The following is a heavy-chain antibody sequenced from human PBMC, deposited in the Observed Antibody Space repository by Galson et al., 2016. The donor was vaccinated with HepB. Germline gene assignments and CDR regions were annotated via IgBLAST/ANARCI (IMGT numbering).Heavy chain of an antibody. CDR2: INPNDGSA. D-gene: IGHD2-8*01. CDR1: GYTLTSYY. V-gene: IGHV1-46*01. Sequence: SVKVSCKASGYTLTSYYMHWVRQAPGQGLEWMGIINPNDGSANYAQRFQGRVSMARDTSTNTVYMELSSLRSEDTAVYYCTREYILLMVYVKTGFFYYWGQGTLVTVSS. J-gene: IGHJ4*02. CDR3: TREYILLMVYVKTGFFYY.